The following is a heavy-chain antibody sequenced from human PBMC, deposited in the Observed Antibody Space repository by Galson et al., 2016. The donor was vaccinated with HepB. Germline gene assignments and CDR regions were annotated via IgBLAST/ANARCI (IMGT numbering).Heavy chain of an antibody. Sequence: SLRLSCAASGFTVNNYEVSWLRPAPGKGLEWVALFSTSGLRKHYADSVKGRFTISRDKYKKTLYLQMNSLRVDDTALYFCAKAQYETSGWRDAFDVWGQGSMVTVSS. CDR1: GFTVNNYE. V-gene: IGHV3-30*18. CDR3: AKAQYETSGWRDAFDV. J-gene: IGHJ3*01. D-gene: IGHD6-19*01. CDR2: FSTSGLRK.